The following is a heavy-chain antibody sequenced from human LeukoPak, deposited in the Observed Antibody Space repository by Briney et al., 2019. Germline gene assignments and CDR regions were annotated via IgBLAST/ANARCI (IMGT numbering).Heavy chain of an antibody. CDR3: ARGGDFWSGYSRGYYMDV. J-gene: IGHJ6*03. D-gene: IGHD3-3*01. Sequence: GGSLRLSCAVSGFTFTDTYMTWIRQAPGKGLESLSYISPSGTDISYADSVKGRFTISRDNSKNTLNLQMNSLRAEDTALYYCARGGDFWSGYSRGYYMDVWGKGTTVTVSS. V-gene: IGHV3-11*01. CDR2: ISPSGTDI. CDR1: GFTFTDTY.